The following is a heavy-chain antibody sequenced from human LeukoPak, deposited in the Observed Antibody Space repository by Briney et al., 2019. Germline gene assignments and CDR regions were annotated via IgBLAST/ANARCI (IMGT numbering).Heavy chain of an antibody. CDR3: AREVFYYADC. J-gene: IGHJ4*02. D-gene: IGHD3-10*01. Sequence: SETLSLTGTVSGGSINSDTYYWSWIRQPAGKGLEWIGRIYTSGSTSYNPSLESRVTISVDTSNNQFSLKLSSVTAADTAVYYCAREVFYYADCWGQGTLVTVSS. V-gene: IGHV4-61*02. CDR1: GGSINSDTYY. CDR2: IYTSGST.